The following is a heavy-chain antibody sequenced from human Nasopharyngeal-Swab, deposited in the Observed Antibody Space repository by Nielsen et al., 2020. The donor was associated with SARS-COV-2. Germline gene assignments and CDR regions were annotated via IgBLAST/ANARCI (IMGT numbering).Heavy chain of an antibody. CDR1: GYTFTTSY. D-gene: IGHD2-15*01. CDR3: ARGGDPREVVAATDCFDP. Sequence: ASVKVSCKASGYTFTTSYMHWVRQAPGQGLEWMGIINPSGGSTNYAQKFQGRVTMTRDTSTNTVYMELYSLTSEDTAVYYCARGGDPREVVAATDCFDPWGQGTLVTVSS. J-gene: IGHJ5*02. V-gene: IGHV1-46*01. CDR2: INPSGGST.